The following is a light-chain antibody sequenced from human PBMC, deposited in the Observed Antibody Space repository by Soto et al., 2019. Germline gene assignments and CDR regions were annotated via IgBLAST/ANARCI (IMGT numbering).Light chain of an antibody. CDR2: SAS. V-gene: IGKV1-17*01. CDR3: LQHFRYPFT. J-gene: IGKJ4*01. CDR1: QGIRND. Sequence: DIQMTQSPSSLSASVGDRVTITCRASQGIRNDLGWYQQKPGMAPKRLIYSASTFHGGIPSRFSGSASGTKLSRIISSLYHEYSATYCVLQHFRYPFTFGGGTKVDIK.